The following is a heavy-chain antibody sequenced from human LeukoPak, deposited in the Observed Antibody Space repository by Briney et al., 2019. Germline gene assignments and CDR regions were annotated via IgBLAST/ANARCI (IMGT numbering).Heavy chain of an antibody. D-gene: IGHD2-15*01. Sequence: GASVKVSCKASGYTFTSYYMHWVRQAPGQGLEWMGIINPSGGSTSYAQKFQGRVTMTRDMSTSTVYMELSSLRSDDTAVYYCASALVADEYYFDYWGQGTLVTVSS. J-gene: IGHJ4*02. CDR2: INPSGGST. CDR1: GYTFTSYY. V-gene: IGHV1-46*01. CDR3: ASALVADEYYFDY.